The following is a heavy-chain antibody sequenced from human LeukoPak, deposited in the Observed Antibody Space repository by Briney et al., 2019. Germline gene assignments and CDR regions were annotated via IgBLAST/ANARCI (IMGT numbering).Heavy chain of an antibody. J-gene: IGHJ6*02. CDR2: ITSDGSSA. CDR3: ARGFPYCSAGSCYYGLDV. V-gene: IGHV3-74*01. D-gene: IGHD2-15*01. Sequence: PGGSLRLSCAASGFTFSSYWMHWVRQAPGKGLVWVSRITSDGSSARYADSVKGRFTISRDNAKNTLYLQLNSLRAEDTAVYYCARGFPYCSAGSCYYGLDVWGQGTTVTVSS. CDR1: GFTFSSYW.